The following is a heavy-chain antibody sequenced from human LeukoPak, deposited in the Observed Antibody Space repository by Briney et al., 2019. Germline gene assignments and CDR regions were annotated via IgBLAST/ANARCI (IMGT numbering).Heavy chain of an antibody. V-gene: IGHV4-39*01. CDR1: GGSISSYY. D-gene: IGHD2-15*01. CDR2: IYYSGST. CDR3: ARRGGPYCSGGSCYFWFDP. J-gene: IGHJ5*02. Sequence: SETLSLTCTVSGGSISSYYWGWIRQPPGKGLEWIGSIYYSGSTYYNPSLKSRVTISVDTSKNQFSLKLSSVTAADTAVYYCARRGGPYCSGGSCYFWFDPWGQGTLVTVSS.